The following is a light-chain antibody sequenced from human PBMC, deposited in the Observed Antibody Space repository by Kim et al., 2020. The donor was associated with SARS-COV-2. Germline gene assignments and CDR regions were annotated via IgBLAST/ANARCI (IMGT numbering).Light chain of an antibody. Sequence: SYELTQPLSVSVALGQTARITCGGNNIGSKNVHWYQQKPGQAPVLVIYRDSNRPSGIPERFSGSNSGNTATLNISRAQAGDEADYYCQVWDSSTDVVFGGGTQLTVL. V-gene: IGLV3-9*01. J-gene: IGLJ2*01. CDR3: QVWDSSTDVV. CDR2: RDS. CDR1: NIGSKN.